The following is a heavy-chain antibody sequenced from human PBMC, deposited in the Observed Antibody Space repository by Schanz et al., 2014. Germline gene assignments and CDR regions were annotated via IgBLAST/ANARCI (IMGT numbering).Heavy chain of an antibody. D-gene: IGHD3-10*01. CDR1: GFTFSAYA. Sequence: EVQLLESGGGLVQPGGSLRLSCAASGFTFSAYAMTWVRQAPGKGLEWVSYVSRSTPDIYYADSVKGRFTMSRDNAKNSVFLQMNSLRAEDTAVYYCAKGRFGELSAFDIWGQGTMXTVSS. J-gene: IGHJ3*02. CDR2: VSRSTPDI. V-gene: IGHV3-48*01. CDR3: AKGRFGELSAFDI.